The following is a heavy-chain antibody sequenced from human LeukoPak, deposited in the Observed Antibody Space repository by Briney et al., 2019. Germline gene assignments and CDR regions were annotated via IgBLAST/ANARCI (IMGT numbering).Heavy chain of an antibody. J-gene: IGHJ4*02. CDR1: VFTFSTYA. V-gene: IGHV3-23*01. CDR3: AKDRIPDGRYSIDF. Sequence: GGSLRLSCAASVFTFSTYAMDWVRQAPAKGLEGVSVIVGNGGGIQYADSVKGRFRISRDNAKNMLYLQMDSLRAEDTAVYYCAKDRIPDGRYSIDFWGQGTLVTVSS. D-gene: IGHD2-15*01. CDR2: IVGNGGGI.